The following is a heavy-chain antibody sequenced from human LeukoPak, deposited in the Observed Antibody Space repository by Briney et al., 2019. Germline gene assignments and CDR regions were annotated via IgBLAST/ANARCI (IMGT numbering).Heavy chain of an antibody. CDR2: IYSGGST. V-gene: IGHV3-66*01. D-gene: IGHD2-2*02. Sequence: GGSLRLSCAASGFTVSSNYMSWVRQAPGKGLEWVSVIYSGGSTYYADSVKGRFTISRDNSKNTLCLQINNLRAEDTAVYYCARGAIPAVLYYFDYWGQGSLVTVSS. CDR3: ARGAIPAVLYYFDY. J-gene: IGHJ4*02. CDR1: GFTVSSNY.